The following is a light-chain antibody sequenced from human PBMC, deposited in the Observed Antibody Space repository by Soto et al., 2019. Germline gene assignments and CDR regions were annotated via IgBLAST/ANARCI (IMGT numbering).Light chain of an antibody. V-gene: IGLV2-23*01. CDR2: EGS. CDR1: SSDVGSYNF. CDR3: YSYAGSSTHVV. Sequence: QSALTQPASVSGSPGQSITISCTGTSSDVGSYNFVSWYQQHPGKAPKLMIYEGSKRPSGVSNRFSGSKSGNTASLTISGLQAEDEADYYCYSYAGSSTHVVFGGGTKLTVL. J-gene: IGLJ2*01.